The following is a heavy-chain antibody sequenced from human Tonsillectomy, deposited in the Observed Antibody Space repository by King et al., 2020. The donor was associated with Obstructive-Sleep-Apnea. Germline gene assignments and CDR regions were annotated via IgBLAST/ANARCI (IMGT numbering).Heavy chain of an antibody. Sequence: VQLVESGGGVAQPGRSLRLSCAASGFTFSDYTLHWVRQAPGKGLEWVALISYDGSRKFYADSVKGRFTISRDDSNNTLYLQMNALRPEDTALYYWAKDEGGDFWGGYPHNWFDPWGQGTLVTVSS. J-gene: IGHJ5*02. D-gene: IGHD3-3*01. CDR1: GFTFSDYT. CDR3: AKDEGGDFWGGYPHNWFDP. CDR2: ISYDGSRK. V-gene: IGHV3-30*04.